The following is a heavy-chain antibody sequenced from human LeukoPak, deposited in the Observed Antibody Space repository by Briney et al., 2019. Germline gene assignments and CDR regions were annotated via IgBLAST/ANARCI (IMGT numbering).Heavy chain of an antibody. CDR2: ISGSGGST. V-gene: IGHV3-23*01. Sequence: PGGSLRLSCAASGFTFSSYAMSWVRQAPGKGLEWVSAISGSGGSTYYADSVKGWFTISRDNSKNTLYLQMNSLRAEDTAVYYCAKDRICRSGGSCYAVDYWGQGTLVTVSS. CDR1: GFTFSSYA. J-gene: IGHJ4*02. CDR3: AKDRICRSGGSCYAVDY. D-gene: IGHD2-15*01.